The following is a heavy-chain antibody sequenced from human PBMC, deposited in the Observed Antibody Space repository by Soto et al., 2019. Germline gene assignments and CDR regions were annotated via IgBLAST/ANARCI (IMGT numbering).Heavy chain of an antibody. J-gene: IGHJ6*03. CDR2: INSDGSST. CDR3: ARGTRELPPPYYYYMDV. CDR1: GFTFSSYW. Sequence: GGSLRLSCAASGFTFSSYWMHWVRQAPGKGLVWVSRINSDGSSTSYADSVKGRFTISRDNARNTLYLQMNSLRAEDTAVYYCARGTRELPPPYYYYMDVWGKGTTVTVSS. V-gene: IGHV3-74*01. D-gene: IGHD1-7*01.